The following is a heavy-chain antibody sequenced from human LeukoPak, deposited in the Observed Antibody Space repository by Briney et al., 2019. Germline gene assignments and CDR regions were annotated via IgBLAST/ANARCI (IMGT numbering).Heavy chain of an antibody. V-gene: IGHV3-21*01. CDR3: ARGYYGSGSYYPNWFDP. CDR1: GFTFSSYS. CDR2: ISSSSSYI. Sequence: PGGSLRLSCAASGFTFSSYSMNWVRQAPGKGLEWVSSISSSSSYIYYADSVKGRFTISRDNAKNSLYLQMNSLRAEDTAVYYCARGYYGSGSYYPNWFDPWGQGTLVTVSS. D-gene: IGHD3-10*01. J-gene: IGHJ5*02.